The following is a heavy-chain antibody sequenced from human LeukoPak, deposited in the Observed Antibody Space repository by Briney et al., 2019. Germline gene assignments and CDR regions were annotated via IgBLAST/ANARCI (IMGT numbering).Heavy chain of an antibody. J-gene: IGHJ6*02. D-gene: IGHD1-26*01. CDR1: GFTFSSYA. V-gene: IGHV3-23*01. Sequence: PGGSLRLSCAASGFTFSSYAMSWVRQAPGKGLEWVSAISGSGGSTYYADSVKGRFTISRDNSKNTLYLQMNSLRAEDTAVYYCAKVLASSSYPLFYYYGMDVWGQGTMVTVSS. CDR2: ISGSGGST. CDR3: AKVLASSSYPLFYYYGMDV.